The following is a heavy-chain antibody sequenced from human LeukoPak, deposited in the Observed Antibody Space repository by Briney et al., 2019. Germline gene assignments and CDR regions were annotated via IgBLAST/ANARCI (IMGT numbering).Heavy chain of an antibody. CDR3: AGMSTGIAAADDGRFDP. V-gene: IGHV1-69*06. CDR2: IIPIFGTA. CDR1: GGTFSSYA. J-gene: IGHJ5*02. Sequence: SVKVSCKASGGTFSSYAISWVRQAPGQGLEWMGGIIPIFGTANYAQKFQGRVTITADKSTSTAYMELSSLRSEDTAVYYCAGMSTGIAAADDGRFDPWGQGTLVTVSS. D-gene: IGHD6-13*01.